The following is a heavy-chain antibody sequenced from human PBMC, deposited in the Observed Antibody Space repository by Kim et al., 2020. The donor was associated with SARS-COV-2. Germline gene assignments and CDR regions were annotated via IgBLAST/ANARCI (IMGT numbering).Heavy chain of an antibody. CDR3: ARRGQLEVTLWYGYYYYGMDV. CDR1: GFTFSSYE. CDR2: ISSSGSTI. D-gene: IGHD3-10*01. J-gene: IGHJ6*02. V-gene: IGHV3-48*03. Sequence: GGSLRLSCAASGFTFSSYEMNWVRQAPGKGLEWVSYISSSGSTIYYADSVKGRFTISRDNAKNSLYLQMNSLRAEDTAVYYCARRGQLEVTLWYGYYYYGMDVWGQGTTVTVSS.